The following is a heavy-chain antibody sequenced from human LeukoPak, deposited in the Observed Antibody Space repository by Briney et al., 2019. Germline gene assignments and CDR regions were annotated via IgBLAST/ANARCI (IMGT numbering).Heavy chain of an antibody. V-gene: IGHV1-2*02. D-gene: IGHD6-13*01. J-gene: IGHJ4*02. CDR2: INARSGDT. Sequence: SSVTVSCKSSGYTFSCYYIHWVRQAPGRGLAWVGLINARSGDTHYAQKFQGRVILTRDTSITTSYIEVISLTSDDTAVYYCARASLTAAGTRYWGQGTLVIVSS. CDR3: ARASLTAAGTRY. CDR1: GYTFSCYY.